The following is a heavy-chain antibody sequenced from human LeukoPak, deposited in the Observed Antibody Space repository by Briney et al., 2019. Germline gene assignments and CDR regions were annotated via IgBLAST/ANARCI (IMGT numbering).Heavy chain of an antibody. D-gene: IGHD3-22*01. J-gene: IGHJ4*02. Sequence: ASVTVSCKASGYTFTDYYMHWVGQAPGQGLEWMGWINPNSGGTNDAQKFQGRVTMTRDTSISTAYMELSRLRSDDTAVYYCARGASRITMIVVVITGATGYDYWGQGTLVTVSS. CDR3: ARGASRITMIVVVITGATGYDY. CDR2: INPNSGGT. V-gene: IGHV1-2*02. CDR1: GYTFTDYY.